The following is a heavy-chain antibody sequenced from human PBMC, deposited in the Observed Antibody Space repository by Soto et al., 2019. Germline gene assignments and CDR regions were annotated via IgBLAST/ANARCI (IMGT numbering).Heavy chain of an antibody. V-gene: IGHV4-59*08. D-gene: IGHD7-27*01. J-gene: IGHJ4*02. CDR3: ARHNWGARPGGFDY. CDR1: GASIRSYY. Sequence: SEXLSLTCTVSGASIRSYYWSWIRQPPGKGLEWIGYIYYSGNTNYNPSLRGRVTMSVDTSKNQFSLKLSSVTAADTAVYYCARHNWGARPGGFDYWGQGTLVTVSS. CDR2: IYYSGNT.